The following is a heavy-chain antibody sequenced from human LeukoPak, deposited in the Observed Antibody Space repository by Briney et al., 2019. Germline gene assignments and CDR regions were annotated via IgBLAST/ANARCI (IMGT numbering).Heavy chain of an antibody. CDR1: GYTFTSYD. J-gene: IGHJ4*02. CDR2: MNPNSGNT. V-gene: IGHV1-8*03. CDR3: ATGSGSYLKFSY. D-gene: IGHD1-26*01. Sequence: ASVKVSCKASGYTFTSYDINWVRRATGQGLEWMGWMNPNSGNTGYAQKFQGRVTITRNTSISTAYMELSSLRSEDTAVYYCATGSGSYLKFSYWGQGTLVTVSS.